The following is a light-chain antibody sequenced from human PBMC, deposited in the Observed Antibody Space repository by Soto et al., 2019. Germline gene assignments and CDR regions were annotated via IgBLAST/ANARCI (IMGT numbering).Light chain of an antibody. J-gene: IGLJ1*01. CDR3: AAWDDSLSGYV. Sequence: QSVLTQPPSASGTPGQTVTISCSGSSSNIESNYVYWYQQLPGTAPKLLIYRNNQRPSGVPDRFSGSKSGTSASLAISGLRSEDEADYYCAAWDDSLSGYVFGTGTKLTVL. CDR2: RNN. V-gene: IGLV1-47*01. CDR1: SSNIESNY.